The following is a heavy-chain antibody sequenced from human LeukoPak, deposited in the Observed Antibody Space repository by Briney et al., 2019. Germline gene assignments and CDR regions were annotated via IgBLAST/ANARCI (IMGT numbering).Heavy chain of an antibody. J-gene: IGHJ5*02. D-gene: IGHD5-24*01. V-gene: IGHV3-33*01. CDR1: GFTFSSFG. Sequence: GGSLRLSCAASGFTFSSFGMHWVRQAPGKGMEWLAVIWYDASNKYYADSVKGRFTISRDNSKNTLYLQTNSLRDDDTAVYYCVRGVGVSRFNYFDPWGQGTLVTVSS. CDR3: VRGVGVSRFNYFDP. CDR2: IWYDASNK.